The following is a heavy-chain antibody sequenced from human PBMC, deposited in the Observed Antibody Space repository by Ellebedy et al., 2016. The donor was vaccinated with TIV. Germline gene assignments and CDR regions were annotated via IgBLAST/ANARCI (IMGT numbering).Heavy chain of an antibody. CDR3: AKSSVSSSYSSFHYYGMDV. D-gene: IGHD6-13*01. V-gene: IGHV3-23*01. J-gene: IGHJ6*02. CDR1: GFTFSGYG. Sequence: GESLKISCAASGFTFSGYGMSWVRQAPGKGLEWVSGISAGGKSTYYAESVKGRFTISRDNSKNTWYLQMNSLRAEDTAVYHCAKSSVSSSYSSFHYYGMDVWGQGTTVTVSS. CDR2: ISAGGKST.